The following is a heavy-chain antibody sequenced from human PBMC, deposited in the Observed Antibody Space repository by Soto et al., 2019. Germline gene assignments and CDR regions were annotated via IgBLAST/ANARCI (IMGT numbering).Heavy chain of an antibody. J-gene: IGHJ6*02. CDR3: AKDIALVRGVIIDMDV. CDR1: GFTFSNYG. Sequence: PGGSLRLSCAASGFTFSNYGMHWVRQAPGKGLEWVAVVSYDGDDKYYADSVKGRYTISRDNSKNTVYLEMTSLRAEDTAVYYWAKDIALVRGVIIDMDVWGQGTTVTVSS. V-gene: IGHV3-30*18. CDR2: VSYDGDDK. D-gene: IGHD3-10*01.